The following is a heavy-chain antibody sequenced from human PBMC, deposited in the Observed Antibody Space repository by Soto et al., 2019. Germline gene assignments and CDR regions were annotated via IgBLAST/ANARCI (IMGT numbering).Heavy chain of an antibody. V-gene: IGHV4-59*01. CDR3: ARIRDYYASPITIRPWSDP. Sequence: PSETLSLTCTVSGGSISSYYWSWIRQPPGKGPEWIGYIYHSGNTNYNPSLKSRVTISVDTSKNQFSLKLSSLTAADTAVYYCARIRDYYASPITIRPWSDPWGQETLVTVSS. J-gene: IGHJ5*02. D-gene: IGHD3-16*01. CDR2: IYHSGNT. CDR1: GGSISSYY.